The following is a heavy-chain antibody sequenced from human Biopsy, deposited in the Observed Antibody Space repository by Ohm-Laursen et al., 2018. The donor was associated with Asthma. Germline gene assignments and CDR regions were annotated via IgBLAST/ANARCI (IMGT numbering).Heavy chain of an antibody. J-gene: IGHJ4*02. CDR2: ISGSGGST. Sequence: LSLTCTVSGGSMSSSSYYWGWIRQPPGKGLEWVSAISGSGGSTYYADSVKGRFTISRDNSKYTLYLQMNSLRAEDTAVYYCAKESRRDGYNRRNYYFDYWGQGTLVTVSS. D-gene: IGHD5-24*01. V-gene: IGHV3-23*01. CDR3: AKESRRDGYNRRNYYFDY. CDR1: GGSMSSSSYY.